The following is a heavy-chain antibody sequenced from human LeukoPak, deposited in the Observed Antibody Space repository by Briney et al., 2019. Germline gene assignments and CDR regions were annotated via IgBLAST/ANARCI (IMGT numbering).Heavy chain of an antibody. CDR2: IIPIFGTA. CDR3: ARVTSSPFNWFDP. D-gene: IGHD2-2*01. CDR1: GGTFSSYA. J-gene: IGHJ5*02. Sequence: SVKVSCKDSGGTFSSYAINWVRQAPGQGLEWMGGIIPIFGTANYAQKFQGRVTITADESTSTAYMELSSLRSDDTAVYYCARVTSSPFNWFDPWGQGTLVTVSS. V-gene: IGHV1-69*13.